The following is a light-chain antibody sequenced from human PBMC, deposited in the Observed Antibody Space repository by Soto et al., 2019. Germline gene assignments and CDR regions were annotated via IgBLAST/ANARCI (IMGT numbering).Light chain of an antibody. J-gene: IGLJ2*01. CDR2: DVS. V-gene: IGLV2-14*01. CDR1: SSDVGGYNY. CDR3: SSYTSSSTLDVV. Sequence: QSALTQPASVSGSPGQSITISCTGTSSDVGGYNYVSWYQQHPGKAPKLIIYDVSNRPSGVSNRFSGSKSGNTASLTISGLQAEDEADYYFSSYTSSSTLDVVFGGGTKLTVL.